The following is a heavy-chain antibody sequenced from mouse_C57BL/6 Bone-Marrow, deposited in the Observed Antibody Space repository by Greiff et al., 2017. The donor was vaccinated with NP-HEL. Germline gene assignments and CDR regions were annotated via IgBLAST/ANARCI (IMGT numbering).Heavy chain of an antibody. V-gene: IGHV5-17*01. CDR2: ISSGSSNI. J-gene: IGHJ2*01. CDR3: ARGDYGHDY. CDR1: GFTFSDYG. Sequence: EVKLEESGGGLVKPGGSLKLSCAASGFTFSDYGMHWVRQAPEKGLEWVAYISSGSSNIYYADTVKGRFTISRDNAKNTLFLQMTSLRSEDTAMYYCARGDYGHDYWGQGTTLTVSS. D-gene: IGHD1-1*01.